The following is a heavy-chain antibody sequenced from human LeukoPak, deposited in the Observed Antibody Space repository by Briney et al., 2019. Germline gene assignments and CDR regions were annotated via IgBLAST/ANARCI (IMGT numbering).Heavy chain of an antibody. D-gene: IGHD6-13*01. CDR2: IYYSGST. CDR1: GGSISSYY. Sequence: SETLSLTCTVSGGSISSYYWSWIRQPPGKGLEWIGYIYYSGSTDYNPSLKSRVTISVDTSKNQFSLKLRSVTAADTAVYYCAREGTYTSTSYFFDYWGQGALVTVSS. J-gene: IGHJ4*02. V-gene: IGHV4-59*12. CDR3: AREGTYTSTSYFFDY.